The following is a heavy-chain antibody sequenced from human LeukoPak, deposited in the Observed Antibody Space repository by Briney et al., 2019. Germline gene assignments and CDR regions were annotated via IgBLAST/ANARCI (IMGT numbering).Heavy chain of an antibody. D-gene: IGHD6-13*01. CDR1: GGSINRGGDY. CDR2: IYYSGST. CDR3: ARGNGDLSYSSSWWANYYYYYGMDV. Sequence: PSQTLSLTCTVSGGSINRGGDYWSWIRQPPGKGLEWIGYIYYSGSTNYNPSLKSRVTISVDTSKNQFSLKLSSVTAADTAVYYCARGNGDLSYSSSWWANYYYYYGMDVWGQGTTVTVSS. V-gene: IGHV4-61*08. J-gene: IGHJ6*02.